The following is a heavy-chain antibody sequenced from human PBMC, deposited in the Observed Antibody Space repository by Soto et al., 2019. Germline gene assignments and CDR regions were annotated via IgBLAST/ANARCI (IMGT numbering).Heavy chain of an antibody. Sequence: SVLVSCPVSGVPFYDFAINLIGQTPGKGLEWVGLIRNQSYQETTEYAAAVKGRFTISRDTSNGIAYLQMNSLRAEDTAVYYCALKTGYYTGPFDYWGQGTLVTVSS. CDR2: IRNQSYQETT. CDR3: ALKTGYYTGPFDY. D-gene: IGHD3-9*01. J-gene: IGHJ4*02. CDR1: GVPFYDFA. V-gene: IGHV3-49*03.